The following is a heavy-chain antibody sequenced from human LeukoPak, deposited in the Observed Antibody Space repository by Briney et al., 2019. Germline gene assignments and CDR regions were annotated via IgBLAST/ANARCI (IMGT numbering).Heavy chain of an antibody. J-gene: IGHJ6*03. Sequence: SETLSLTCTVSGGSISSYCWSWIRQPPGRGLEWIGYIYYSGSTNYNPSLKSRVTISVDTSKNQFSLQLSSVTAADTSVYYCARVRRIDYYYYMDVWGKGTTVTVSS. CDR2: IYYSGST. CDR3: ARVRRIDYYYYMDV. CDR1: GGSISSYC. D-gene: IGHD2-15*01. V-gene: IGHV4-59*01.